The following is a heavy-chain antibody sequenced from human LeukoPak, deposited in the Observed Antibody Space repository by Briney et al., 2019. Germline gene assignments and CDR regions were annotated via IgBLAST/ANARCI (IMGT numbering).Heavy chain of an antibody. J-gene: IGHJ6*02. CDR3: AGGYCRGGSCYGMDV. CDR1: GGSFSGYY. V-gene: IGHV4-34*01. CDR2: INHSGST. D-gene: IGHD2-15*01. Sequence: SETLSLTCAVYGGSFSGYYWSWIRQPPGKGLEWIGEINHSGSTNYNPSLKSRVTISVDTSKNQFSLKLSSVTAADTAVYYCAGGYCRGGSCYGMDVWGQGTTVTVSS.